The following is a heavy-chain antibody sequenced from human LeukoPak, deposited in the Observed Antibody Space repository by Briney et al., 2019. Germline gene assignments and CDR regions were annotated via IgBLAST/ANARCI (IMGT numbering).Heavy chain of an antibody. J-gene: IGHJ6*02. CDR3: AKAAWDSSGYYYYYYYGMDV. V-gene: IGHV3-23*01. D-gene: IGHD3-22*01. Sequence: AGSLRLSCAASGFTFSSYAMSWVRQAPGKGLEWGSAISGSGGSKYYADPVKGRFTIVRDKSKNCLDLQMKRLRAEDTAVYYCAKAAWDSSGYYYYYYYGMDVWGQGTTVTVSS. CDR2: ISGSGGSK. CDR1: GFTFSSYA.